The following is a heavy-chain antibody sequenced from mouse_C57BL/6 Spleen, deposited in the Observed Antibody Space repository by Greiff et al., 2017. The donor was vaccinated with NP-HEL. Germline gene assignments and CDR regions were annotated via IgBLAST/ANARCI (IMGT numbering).Heavy chain of an antibody. CDR3: ARTGITTVGNYFYY. Sequence: QVHVKQPGTELVKPGASVKLSCKASGYTFTSYWMHWVKQRPGQGLEWIGNINPSNGGTNYNEKFKSKATLTVDKSSSTAYMQLSSLTSEDSAVYYCARTGITTVGNYFYYWGQGATLTVSS. D-gene: IGHD1-1*01. J-gene: IGHJ2*01. V-gene: IGHV1-53*01. CDR2: INPSNGGT. CDR1: GYTFTSYW.